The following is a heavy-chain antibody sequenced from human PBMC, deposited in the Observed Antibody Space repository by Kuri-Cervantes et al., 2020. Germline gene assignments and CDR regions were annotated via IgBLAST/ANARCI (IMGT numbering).Heavy chain of an antibody. V-gene: IGHV4-39*01. CDR2: IFYSGST. CDR1: GGFISSSSYY. J-gene: IGHJ2*01. Sequence: GSLRLSCTVSGGFISSSSYYWGWIRQPPGKALEWIGNIFYSGSTYYNPSLKSRVTISVDTSKNQFSLKLSSVTAADTAVFYCAGLDCGGDCYFLRRYFDLWGRGTLVTVSS. CDR3: AGLDCGGDCYFLRRYFDL. D-gene: IGHD2-21*02.